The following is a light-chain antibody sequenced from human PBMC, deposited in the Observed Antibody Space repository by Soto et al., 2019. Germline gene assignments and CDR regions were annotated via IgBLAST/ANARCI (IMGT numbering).Light chain of an antibody. V-gene: IGKV4-1*01. CDR2: CAS. Sequence: DIVMTQSPDSLAVSLGERATINCKSSPSVLYSSNNKNYLPWYQQKRGQPPKLLIYCASTLQSGVPDRFSGSGSGTDFTLTISSLQAEDGAVYYCQQYYRPWTFGQGTKVEIK. J-gene: IGKJ1*01. CDR1: PSVLYSSNNKNY. CDR3: QQYYRPWT.